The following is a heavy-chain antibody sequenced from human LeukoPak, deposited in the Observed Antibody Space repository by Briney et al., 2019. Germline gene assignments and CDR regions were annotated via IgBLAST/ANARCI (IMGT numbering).Heavy chain of an antibody. V-gene: IGHV3-23*01. CDR3: AKGPKIPAPTYYFDY. J-gene: IGHJ4*02. D-gene: IGHD2-2*01. CDR1: GFTFSSYA. CDR2: ISGSGGST. Sequence: GGSLRLSCAASGFTFSSYAMGWVRQAPGKGLEWISAISGSGGSTYYAASVKGRFTFSIDNSKNTLFLQMNSLRAEDTAVYYCAKGPKIPAPTYYFDYWGQGTLVTVSS.